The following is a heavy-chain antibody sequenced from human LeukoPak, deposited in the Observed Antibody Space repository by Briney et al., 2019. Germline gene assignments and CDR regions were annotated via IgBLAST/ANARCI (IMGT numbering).Heavy chain of an antibody. J-gene: IGHJ4*02. CDR2: ISGSGGST. D-gene: IGHD1-26*01. Sequence: GALRLSCAASGFTFSNYWMHWIRQAPGKGLEWVSAISGSGGSTYYADSVKGRFTISRDNSKNTLYLQMNSLRAEDTAVYYCAKVGSLVPIFDYWGQGTLVTVSS. CDR1: GFTFSNYW. CDR3: AKVGSLVPIFDY. V-gene: IGHV3-23*01.